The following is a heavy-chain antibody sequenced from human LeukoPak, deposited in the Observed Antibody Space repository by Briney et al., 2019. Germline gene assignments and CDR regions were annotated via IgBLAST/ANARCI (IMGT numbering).Heavy chain of an antibody. CDR1: GFTFNTYW. J-gene: IGHJ4*02. CDR2: IKQDGSEK. Sequence: GGSLRLSCAASGFTFNTYWMSWVRQAPGKGLEWVANIKQDGSEKYYVDSVKGRFTISRDNAKKSLYLQMNSLRAEDTAVYYCARDPQGYSSGWNRGDYWGQGTLVTVSS. V-gene: IGHV3-7*01. D-gene: IGHD6-19*01. CDR3: ARDPQGYSSGWNRGDY.